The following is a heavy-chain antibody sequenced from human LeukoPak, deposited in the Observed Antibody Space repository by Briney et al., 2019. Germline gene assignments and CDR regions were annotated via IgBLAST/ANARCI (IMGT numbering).Heavy chain of an antibody. CDR1: GFTFSTYG. V-gene: IGHV3-33*06. D-gene: IGHD4-17*01. J-gene: IGHJ4*02. CDR2: IWFDGSDK. CDR3: AKGLWGTTVTPLDY. Sequence: PGRSLRLSCAASGFTFSTYGMHWVRQAPGKGLEWVAVIWFDGSDKYYADSVKGRFTMSRDNSKNTLYLQMNSLRAEDTAPYFSAKGLWGTTVTPLDYWGQGTLVTVSS.